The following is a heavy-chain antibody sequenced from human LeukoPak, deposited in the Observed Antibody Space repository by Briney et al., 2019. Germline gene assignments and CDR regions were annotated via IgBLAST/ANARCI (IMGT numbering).Heavy chain of an antibody. CDR3: ARGSSGWYPDIDY. Sequence: SETLSLTCTVAGGSISSYYWSWIRQPPGNGLEWIGYIYYSGSTNYNPSLKSRVTISVDTSKNQFSLKLSSVTAADTAVYYCARGSSGWYPDIDYWGQGTLVTVSS. D-gene: IGHD6-19*01. CDR1: GGSISSYY. J-gene: IGHJ4*02. V-gene: IGHV4-59*01. CDR2: IYYSGST.